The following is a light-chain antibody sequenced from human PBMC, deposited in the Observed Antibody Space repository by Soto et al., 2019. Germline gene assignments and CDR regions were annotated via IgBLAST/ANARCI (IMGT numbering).Light chain of an antibody. CDR3: QKYESTPPT. V-gene: IGKV4-1*01. Sequence: DIVMTQSPDSLAVSLGERATINCKSSQSVLYSSNNKHYLAWYQQRPGQPPKLLIYWASTRESGVPDRFSGSGSGTDFTLTITSLQAEDVAVYYCQKYESTPPTFGQGTKLEIK. CDR1: QSVLYSSNNKHY. J-gene: IGKJ2*01. CDR2: WAS.